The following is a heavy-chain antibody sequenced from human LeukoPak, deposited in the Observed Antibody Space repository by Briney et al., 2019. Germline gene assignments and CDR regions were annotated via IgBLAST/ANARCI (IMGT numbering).Heavy chain of an antibody. V-gene: IGHV3-23*01. D-gene: IGHD6-6*01. J-gene: IGHJ4*02. CDR2: ISGSGGST. CDR1: GFTFSSYA. CDR3: AREWGAARPIDY. Sequence: GGSLRLSCAASGFTFSSYAMSWVRQAPGKGLKWVSAISGSGGSTYYADSVKGRFTISRDNAKNSLYLQMNSLRAEDTAVYYCAREWGAARPIDYWGQGTLVTVSS.